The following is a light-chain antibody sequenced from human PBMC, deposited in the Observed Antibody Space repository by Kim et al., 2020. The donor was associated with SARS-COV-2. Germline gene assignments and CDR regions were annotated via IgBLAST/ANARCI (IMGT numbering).Light chain of an antibody. CDR3: QSADSRGTYPYV. J-gene: IGLJ1*01. CDR1: ALPKQY. CDR2: QDS. Sequence: SYELTQPPSVSVSPGQTARITCPGDALPKQYAYWYQQKPGQAPVLVIYQDSERPSGIPERFSGSSSGTTVPLTISGVQAEDEADYYCQSADSRGTYPYV. V-gene: IGLV3-25*03.